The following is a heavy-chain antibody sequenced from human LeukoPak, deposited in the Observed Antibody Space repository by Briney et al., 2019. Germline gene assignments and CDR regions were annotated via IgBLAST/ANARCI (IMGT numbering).Heavy chain of an antibody. J-gene: IGHJ5*02. CDR3: ARDHRPPGLRAPNSLRFDP. Sequence: VASVKVSCKASGYTFTSYGISWVRQAPGQGLEWMGWISAYNGNTNYAQKLQGRVTMTTDTSTSTAHMELRSLRSDDTAVYYCARDHRPPGLRAPNSLRFDPWGQGTLVTVSS. CDR1: GYTFTSYG. V-gene: IGHV1-18*01. D-gene: IGHD4-17*01. CDR2: ISAYNGNT.